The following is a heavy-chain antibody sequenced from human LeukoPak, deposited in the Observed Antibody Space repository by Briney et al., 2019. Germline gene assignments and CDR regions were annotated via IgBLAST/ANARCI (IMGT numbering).Heavy chain of an antibody. Sequence: SETLSLTCTVSGGSISSYYWSWIRQPPGKGLEWIGYIYYSGSTNYNPSLKSRVTISVDTSKNQFSLKLSSVTAADTAVYYCAKGAGGFSYYNWFDPWGQGTLVTVSS. J-gene: IGHJ5*02. CDR1: GGSISSYY. CDR2: IYYSGST. CDR3: AKGAGGFSYYNWFDP. V-gene: IGHV4-59*01. D-gene: IGHD5-18*01.